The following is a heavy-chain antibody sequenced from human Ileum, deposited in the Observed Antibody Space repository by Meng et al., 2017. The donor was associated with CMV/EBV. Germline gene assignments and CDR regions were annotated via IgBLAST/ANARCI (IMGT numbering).Heavy chain of an antibody. CDR1: GFTFNYDA. Sequence: AAAGFTFNYDAKSWVRQAPGKGLKWVSAVSGSGGKRDYADSVQGRFTISRDNSKNTLYLQMNSLRAEDTAVYYCAKGSGYDLGDFDYWGLGTLVTVSS. J-gene: IGHJ4*02. CDR3: AKGSGYDLGDFDY. D-gene: IGHD5-12*01. CDR2: VSGSGGKR. V-gene: IGHV3-23*01.